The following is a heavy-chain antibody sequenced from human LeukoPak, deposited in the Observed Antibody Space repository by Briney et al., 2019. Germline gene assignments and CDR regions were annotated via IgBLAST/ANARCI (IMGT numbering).Heavy chain of an antibody. J-gene: IGHJ4*02. CDR3: ARDIWEDAVVGSTTVPDY. CDR1: GCTFGSYA. Sequence: GRSLRLSCAASGCTFGSYAMHWARQAPGKGLEWVSVISFNGKNKYYADSVKGRFTISRDNPRNTLYLQISSLRTDDTAMYFCARDIWEDAVVGSTTVPDYWGQGTLVIVSS. V-gene: IGHV3-30*04. D-gene: IGHD1-26*01. CDR2: ISFNGKNK.